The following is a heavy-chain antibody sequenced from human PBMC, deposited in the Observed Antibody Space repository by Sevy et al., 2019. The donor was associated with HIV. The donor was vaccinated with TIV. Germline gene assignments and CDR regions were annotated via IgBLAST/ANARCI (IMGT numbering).Heavy chain of an antibody. D-gene: IGHD3-22*01. CDR1: GYTFTGYY. Sequence: ASVKVSCKASGYTFTGYYIHWVRQAPGQGPEWMGWINPKSGDTNYAQKFQGRVTMTRDTSISTAYMELSSLRSDDTAVDYCAINYYARGGHYYFHDFWGQGTLVTVSS. J-gene: IGHJ4*02. V-gene: IGHV1-2*02. CDR2: INPKSGDT. CDR3: AINYYARGGHYYFHDF.